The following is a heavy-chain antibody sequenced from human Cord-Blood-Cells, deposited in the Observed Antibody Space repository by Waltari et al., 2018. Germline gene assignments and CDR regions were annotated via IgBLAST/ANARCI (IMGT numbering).Heavy chain of an antibody. CDR2: IFSNDEK. D-gene: IGHD3-9*01. CDR3: ARIDDILTGYDY. Sequence: QVTLKESGPVLVKPTETLTLTCTVSGFSLSNARMGVSWIRQPPGKALEWLAHIFSNDEKSYSTSRKSRLTISKDTSKSQVVLTMTNMDPVDTATYYCARIDDILTGYDYWGQGTLVTVSS. V-gene: IGHV2-26*01. CDR1: GFSLSNARMG. J-gene: IGHJ4*02.